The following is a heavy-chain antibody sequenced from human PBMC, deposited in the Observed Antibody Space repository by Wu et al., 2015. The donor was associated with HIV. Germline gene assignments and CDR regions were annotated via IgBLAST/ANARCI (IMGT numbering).Heavy chain of an antibody. CDR2: IIPIFDTA. CDR1: GYTFTDYS. CDR3: ARGFSSTWYDRFDL. V-gene: IGHV1-69*13. D-gene: IGHD6-13*01. J-gene: IGHJ4*02. Sequence: QVQLVQSGAEVKKPGASLKVSCTASGYTFTDYSIHWVRQAPGQGLEWMGGIIPIFDTATYAQSFQGRVTITSDESTSTAYMELTSLRSDDTAVYYCARGFSSTWYDRFDLWGQGTLVTVSS.